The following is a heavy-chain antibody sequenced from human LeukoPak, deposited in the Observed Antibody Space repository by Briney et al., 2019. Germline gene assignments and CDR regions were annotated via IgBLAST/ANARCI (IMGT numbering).Heavy chain of an antibody. V-gene: IGHV4-4*07. J-gene: IGHJ5*02. Sequence: SETLSLTCTVSGGSISSYYWSWIRQPAGKGLEWIGRIYTSGSTNYNPSLKSRVTMSVDTSKNQFSLKLSSVTAADTAVYYCARRGRITMVRGVKFNWFDPWGQGTLVTVSS. D-gene: IGHD3-10*01. CDR3: ARRGRITMVRGVKFNWFDP. CDR2: IYTSGST. CDR1: GGSISSYY.